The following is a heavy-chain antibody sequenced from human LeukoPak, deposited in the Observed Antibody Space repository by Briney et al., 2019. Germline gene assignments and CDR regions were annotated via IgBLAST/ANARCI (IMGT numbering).Heavy chain of an antibody. Sequence: SGPTLVNPTQTLTLTCTFSGFSLTTGGVGVDWIRQPPGKALEWLAVIYWDDDKRYSPSLKSRLTISKDTSKNQVVLTMTNMDPVDTATYYCAHRPPGAAGVEWSFDYWGQGTLVTVSS. V-gene: IGHV2-5*02. CDR2: IYWDDDK. CDR3: AHRPPGAAGVEWSFDY. D-gene: IGHD3-3*01. CDR1: GFSLTTGGVG. J-gene: IGHJ4*02.